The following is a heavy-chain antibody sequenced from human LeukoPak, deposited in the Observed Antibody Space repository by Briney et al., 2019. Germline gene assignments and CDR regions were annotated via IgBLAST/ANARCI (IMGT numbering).Heavy chain of an antibody. J-gene: IGHJ4*02. CDR3: IGRTPDYYDSSGSFDN. CDR1: GFTFSNAY. Sequence: KPGGSLRLSCAASGFTFSNAYMNWVRQAPGKGLEWVGRIKPKTDGETTEYAAPVKDRFSISRDDSKSMMYLQMNSLKTEDTAVYYCIGRTPDYYDSSGSFDNWGQGTLVTVSS. CDR2: IKPKTDGETT. D-gene: IGHD3-22*01. V-gene: IGHV3-15*07.